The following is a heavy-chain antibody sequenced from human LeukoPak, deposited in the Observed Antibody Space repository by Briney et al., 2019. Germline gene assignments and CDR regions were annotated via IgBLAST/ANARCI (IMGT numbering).Heavy chain of an antibody. CDR3: AKVSVVVVAATQSFVDY. V-gene: IGHV3-23*01. CDR1: GFTFSSYA. Sequence: GGSLRLSCAASGFTFSSYAMSWVRQAPGKGLEWVSAISGSGGSTYYADSVKGRFTISRDNSKNTLYLQMNSLRAEDTAVYYCAKVSVVVVAATQSFVDYWGQGTLVTVSS. D-gene: IGHD2-15*01. CDR2: ISGSGGST. J-gene: IGHJ4*02.